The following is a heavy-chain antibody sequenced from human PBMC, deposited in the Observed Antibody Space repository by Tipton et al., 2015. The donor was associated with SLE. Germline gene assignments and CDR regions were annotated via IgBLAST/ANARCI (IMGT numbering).Heavy chain of an antibody. J-gene: IGHJ3*02. CDR1: GGSISSTSYY. V-gene: IGHV4-39*07. Sequence: LRLSCTVSGGSISSTSYYWGWIRQPPGKGLEWIGSMYYSGSTYYNPSLKSRVTISVDTSKNQFSLKLSSVTAADTAVYYCARVRVTIFGVVIMGSYAFDIWGQGTMVTVSS. CDR3: ARVRVTIFGVVIMGSYAFDI. D-gene: IGHD3-3*01. CDR2: MYYSGST.